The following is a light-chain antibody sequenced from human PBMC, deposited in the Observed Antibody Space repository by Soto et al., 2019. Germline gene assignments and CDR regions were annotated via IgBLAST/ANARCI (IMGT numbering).Light chain of an antibody. CDR1: RSNIGINS. CDR2: GDD. Sequence: QSVLTQSPSVSAAPGQTVTISCSGSRSNIGINSVSWYQLLPGTAPKLLIYGDDERPSEIPDRFSGSKSGSLATLGITGLQTGDEAEYHCGTWDNSLNAYVFGTGTKLTVL. V-gene: IGLV1-51*02. J-gene: IGLJ1*01. CDR3: GTWDNSLNAYV.